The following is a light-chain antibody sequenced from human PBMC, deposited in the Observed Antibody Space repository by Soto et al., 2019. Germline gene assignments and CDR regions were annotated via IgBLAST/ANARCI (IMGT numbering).Light chain of an antibody. CDR3: QQYGSSPLT. CDR2: GAS. CDR1: QSVSSSY. Sequence: EIVLTQSPGTLSLSPGERATLSCRARQSVSSSYLAWYQQKPGQAPRLLIYGASSRATGIPDRFSGSGSGPDFTRTISRLEPEDFAVYYCQQYGSSPLTFGGGTKVEIK. J-gene: IGKJ4*01. V-gene: IGKV3-20*01.